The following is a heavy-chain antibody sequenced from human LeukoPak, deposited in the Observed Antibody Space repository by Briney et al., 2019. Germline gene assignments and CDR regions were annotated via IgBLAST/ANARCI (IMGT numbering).Heavy chain of an antibody. V-gene: IGHV3-21*01. CDR2: ISSSSSYI. Sequence: GGSLRLSCAASGFTFSSYWMHWVRQAPGKGLVWVSSISSSSSYIYYADSVKGRFTISRDNAKNSLYLQMNSLRAEDTAVYYCARVVAAADFDYWGQGTLVTVSS. D-gene: IGHD6-13*01. CDR3: ARVVAAADFDY. J-gene: IGHJ4*02. CDR1: GFTFSSYW.